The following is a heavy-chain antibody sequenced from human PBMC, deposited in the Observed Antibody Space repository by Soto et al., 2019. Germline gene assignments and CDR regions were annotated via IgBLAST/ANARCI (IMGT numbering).Heavy chain of an antibody. Sequence: SETLSLTCAVYGGSFGGYYWSWIRQPPGKGLEWIGEINHSGSTNYNPSLKSRVTISVDTSKNQFSLKLTSVTAADTAIYFCARLVYDTRLNYMYFDFWGQGTLVTVSS. J-gene: IGHJ4*02. CDR2: INHSGST. CDR3: ARLVYDTRLNYMYFDF. D-gene: IGHD3-10*01. CDR1: GGSFGGYY. V-gene: IGHV4-34*01.